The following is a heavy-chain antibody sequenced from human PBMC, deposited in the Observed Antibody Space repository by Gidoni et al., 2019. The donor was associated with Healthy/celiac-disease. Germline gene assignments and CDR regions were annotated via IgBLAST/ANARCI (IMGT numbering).Heavy chain of an antibody. Sequence: QVQLVESGGGVVQPGRSLRLSCAASGFTFSSYAMHWVRQAPGKGLEWVAVISYDGSNKYYADSVKGRFTISRDNSKNTLYLQMNSLRAEDTAVYYCAREGGPIAAAGLDYWGQGTLVTVSS. D-gene: IGHD6-13*01. CDR2: ISYDGSNK. V-gene: IGHV3-30-3*01. J-gene: IGHJ4*02. CDR1: GFTFSSYA. CDR3: AREGGPIAAAGLDY.